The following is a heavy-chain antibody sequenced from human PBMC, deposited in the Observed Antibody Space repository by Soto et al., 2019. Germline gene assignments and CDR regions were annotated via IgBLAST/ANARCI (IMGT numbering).Heavy chain of an antibody. Sequence: QITLTESGPTLVKPTQTLTVTCTFSGFSFSTSAVGVGWIRQPPGKALEWLALIYWDDDKRYSPFLKSRLTITNDTSTNQVVLTMTNMDPVDTGTYYCAHLYRAASGTRYYFEYWGQGTLVTVSS. CDR1: GFSFSTSAVG. V-gene: IGHV2-5*02. D-gene: IGHD6-13*01. CDR3: AHLYRAASGTRYYFEY. CDR2: IYWDDDK. J-gene: IGHJ4*02.